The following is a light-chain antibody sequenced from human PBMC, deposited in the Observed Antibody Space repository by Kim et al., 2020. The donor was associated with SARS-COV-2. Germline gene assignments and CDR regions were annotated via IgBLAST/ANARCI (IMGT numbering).Light chain of an antibody. Sequence: QAITRSIHGTSRSIGGHKYVSCYQQHPGKPPELVIYEVSNRPSGVSNRFSGSKSGNTASLTISGLQAEDEADYYCSSYIRGSTNYVFGTGTKVTVL. J-gene: IGLJ1*01. CDR1: SRSIGGHKY. CDR2: EVS. CDR3: SSYIRGSTNYV. V-gene: IGLV2-14*01.